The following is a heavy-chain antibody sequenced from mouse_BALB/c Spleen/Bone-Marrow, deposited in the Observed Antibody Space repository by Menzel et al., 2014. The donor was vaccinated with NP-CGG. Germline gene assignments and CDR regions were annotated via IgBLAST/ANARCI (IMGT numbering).Heavy chain of an antibody. J-gene: IGHJ2*01. V-gene: IGHV5-9*02. Sequence: VKLEESGGGLVKPGGSLKLSCAASGFAFSSYDMSWVRQTPEKRLEWVATISSGGSYTYYPDSVKGRFTISRDNARNTLYLQMSSLRSEDTALYYCARLLRLRYFDYWGQGTTLTVSS. D-gene: IGHD1-2*01. CDR1: GFAFSSYD. CDR3: ARLLRLRYFDY. CDR2: ISSGGSYT.